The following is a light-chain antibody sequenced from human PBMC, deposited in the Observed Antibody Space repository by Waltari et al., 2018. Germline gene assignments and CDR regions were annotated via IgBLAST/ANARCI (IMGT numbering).Light chain of an antibody. CDR2: GAS. V-gene: IGKV3-20*01. J-gene: IGKJ4*01. Sequence: SNRAAHSSRGSWLTWFHQKPGQPPRRLICGASNRSPGIPDRFSGSGSGTDFTLTISRLEPEDSAVYYCQQYDGSVVTFGGGTKVEIK. CDR3: QQYDGSVVT. CDR1: HSSRGSW.